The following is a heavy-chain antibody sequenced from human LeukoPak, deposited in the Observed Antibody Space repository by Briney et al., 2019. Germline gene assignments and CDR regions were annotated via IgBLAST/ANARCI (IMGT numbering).Heavy chain of an antibody. CDR2: IYSGGSK. Sequence: QPGGSLRLSCAASGFTVSSNYMSWVRQAPGKGLEWVSVIYSGGSKYFEDYVKGRFTISRENSKNTLYLQMNSLRAEDTAVYYCARVCSSTSCYRGALGAFDIWGQGTMVTVSS. D-gene: IGHD2-2*02. J-gene: IGHJ3*02. CDR1: GFTVSSNY. V-gene: IGHV3-66*02. CDR3: ARVCSSTSCYRGALGAFDI.